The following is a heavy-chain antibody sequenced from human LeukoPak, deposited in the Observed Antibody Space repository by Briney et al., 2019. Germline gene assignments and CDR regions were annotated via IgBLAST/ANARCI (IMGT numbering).Heavy chain of an antibody. D-gene: IGHD1-26*01. V-gene: IGHV3-53*01. CDR2: IYSGGNT. CDR1: GFTVRNTY. J-gene: IGHJ4*02. CDR3: ARGGSVGSYYYFDY. Sequence: GGSLRLSCAASGFTVRNTYMTWVRQAPGKGLEWVSVIYSGGNTYYADSVKGRVTTSRDNSKNTLFLQMNSLRAEDTAVYFCARGGSVGSYYYFDYWGQGTLVTVSS.